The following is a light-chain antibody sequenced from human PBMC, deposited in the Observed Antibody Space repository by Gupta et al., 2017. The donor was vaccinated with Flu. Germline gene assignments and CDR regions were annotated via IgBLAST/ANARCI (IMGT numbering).Light chain of an antibody. Sequence: QSALTQPASVSGSPGQSITISCTGTSNDVGAYIYVSWYQQHPGKVPKLILYEVSNRPSGISNRFSGSKSGNTASLTISDLQPEDEADYYCSSYTTTNTLGVFGTGTTVTVL. V-gene: IGLV2-14*01. CDR1: SNDVGAYIY. CDR3: SSYTTTNTLGV. J-gene: IGLJ1*01. CDR2: EVS.